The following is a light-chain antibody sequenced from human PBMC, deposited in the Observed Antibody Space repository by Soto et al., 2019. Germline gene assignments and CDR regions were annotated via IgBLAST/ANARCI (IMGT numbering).Light chain of an antibody. CDR1: SSDVGGYNF. J-gene: IGLJ2*01. V-gene: IGLV2-8*01. Sequence: QSALTQPPSASGSPGQSVTISCTGTSSDVGGYNFVSWYQQHPGKAPKLMIYEVSERPSGVPDRFSGSKSGNTASLTVSGLPAEDEADYYCSSYAGSNIVVFGGGTKLTVL. CDR2: EVS. CDR3: SSYAGSNIVV.